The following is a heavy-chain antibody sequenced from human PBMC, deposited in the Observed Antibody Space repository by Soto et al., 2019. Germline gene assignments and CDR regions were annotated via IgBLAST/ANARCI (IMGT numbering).Heavy chain of an antibody. CDR3: ARSGDDYYYYYYMDV. D-gene: IGHD2-21*02. Sequence: QVQLVESGGGVVQPGRSLRLSCAASGFTFSSYGMHWVRQAPGKGLEWVAVIWYDGSNKYYADSVKGRFTISRDNSKNTLDLQMNSLRAEDTAVYYCARSGDDYYYYYYMDVWGKGTTVTVSS. V-gene: IGHV3-33*01. J-gene: IGHJ6*03. CDR1: GFTFSSYG. CDR2: IWYDGSNK.